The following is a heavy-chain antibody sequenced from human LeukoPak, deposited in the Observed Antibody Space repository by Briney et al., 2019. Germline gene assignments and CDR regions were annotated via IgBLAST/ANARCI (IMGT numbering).Heavy chain of an antibody. CDR2: ISGSGTNT. D-gene: IGHD2-2*01. CDR1: GFTFSSYA. J-gene: IGHJ4*02. V-gene: IGHV3-23*01. Sequence: GGSLRLSCAASGFTFSSYAMSWVRQAPGKGLEWVSVISGSGTNTYYADSVKGRFTISRDNSKNTLYLQMNSLRAEDTAVYYCAKGSCSATSCYLLGYWGQGTLVTVSS. CDR3: AKGSCSATSCYLLGY.